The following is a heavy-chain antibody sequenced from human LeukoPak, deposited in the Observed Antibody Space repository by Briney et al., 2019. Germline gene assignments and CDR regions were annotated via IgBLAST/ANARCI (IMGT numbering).Heavy chain of an antibody. CDR2: ISGSGGST. V-gene: IGHV3-23*01. CDR3: AKDGVYYDFWSGYFERRGDWFDP. J-gene: IGHJ5*02. D-gene: IGHD3-3*01. Sequence: GGSLRLSCAASGFTFSSYAMSWVRQAPGKGLEWVSAISGSGGSTYYADSVKGRFTISRDNSKNTLYLQMNSLGAEDTAVYYCAKDGVYYDFWSGYFERRGDWFDPWGQGTPVTVSS. CDR1: GFTFSSYA.